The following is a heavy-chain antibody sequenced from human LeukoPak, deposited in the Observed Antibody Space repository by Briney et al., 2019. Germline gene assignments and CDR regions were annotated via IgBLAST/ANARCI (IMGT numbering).Heavy chain of an antibody. J-gene: IGHJ6*03. CDR2: ISAYNGNT. V-gene: IGHV1-18*01. CDR1: GYTFTSYG. CDR3: ARDQDYGATPAYYYYMDV. Sequence: ASVKVSCKASGYTFTSYGIMWVRQAPGQGLEWMGWISAYNGNTNYAQKLQGRVTMTTDTSTSTAYMELRSLRSDDTAVYYCARDQDYGATPAYYYYMDVWGKGTTVTVSS. D-gene: IGHD4/OR15-4a*01.